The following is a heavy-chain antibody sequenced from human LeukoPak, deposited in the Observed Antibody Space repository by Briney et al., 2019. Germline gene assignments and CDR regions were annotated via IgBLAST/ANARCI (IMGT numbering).Heavy chain of an antibody. Sequence: GASVNVSCKASGYAFTASYIHWVRQAPGQGLEWMGWINPNNGDTNYAQKFQGRVTMTRDTSISTAYMELSSLRSEDTAVYYCARGDYYYYYMDVWGKGTTVTISS. CDR2: INPNNGDT. CDR1: GYAFTASY. V-gene: IGHV1-2*02. D-gene: IGHD3-16*01. J-gene: IGHJ6*03. CDR3: ARGDYYYYYMDV.